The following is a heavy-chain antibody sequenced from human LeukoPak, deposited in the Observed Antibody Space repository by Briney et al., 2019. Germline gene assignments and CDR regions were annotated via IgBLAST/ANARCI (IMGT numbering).Heavy chain of an antibody. Sequence: GGSLRLSCAASGFIFSDYWMHWVRQAPGKGLVLVSRINTDGGFTRYADSVQGRFIISRDTAKNTLFLQMNSLRAEDTAVYYCAREAKVGGALQYWGQGILVTVSS. CDR1: GFIFSDYW. J-gene: IGHJ4*02. CDR3: AREAKVGGALQY. CDR2: INTDGGFT. V-gene: IGHV3-74*01. D-gene: IGHD1-26*01.